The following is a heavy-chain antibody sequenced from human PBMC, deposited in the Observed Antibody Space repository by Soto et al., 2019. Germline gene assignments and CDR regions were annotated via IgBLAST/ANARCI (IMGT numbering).Heavy chain of an antibody. CDR1: GDYIVSSDFH. D-gene: IGHD3-16*01. J-gene: IGHJ6*02. CDR2: IFSLGTS. CDR3: ARVPSPFDFYYAMDV. V-gene: IGHV4-30-4*02. Sequence: SEILPLTSTVSGDYIVSSDFHWSWIRKPPGKGLEWIGYIFSLGTSYYNPSLKSRLTMSLDTSQNQFSLKLNSVTAADTAVYFCARVPSPFDFYYAMDVWGQGTTVTVSS.